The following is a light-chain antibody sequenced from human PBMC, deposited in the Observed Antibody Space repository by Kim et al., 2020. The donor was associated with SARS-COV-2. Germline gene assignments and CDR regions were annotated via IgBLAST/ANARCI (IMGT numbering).Light chain of an antibody. CDR3: QQYHDSPYT. V-gene: IGKV3-15*01. Sequence: VSPGERATLSCRASQSLTSSYLAWYQQKPGQAPRLLISGASTRANDIPARFSGSGSGTEFILTISSLQSEDFAVYYCQQYHDSPYTFGQGTKVEIK. CDR2: GAS. CDR1: QSLTSSY. J-gene: IGKJ2*01.